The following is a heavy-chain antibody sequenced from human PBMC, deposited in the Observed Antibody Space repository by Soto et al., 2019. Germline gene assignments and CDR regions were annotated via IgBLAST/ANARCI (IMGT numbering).Heavy chain of an antibody. D-gene: IGHD5-18*01. CDR3: ATRDTGRVY. J-gene: IGHJ4*02. CDR1: GVSISSHDW. Sequence: QVQLQESGPGLEKPSGTLSLTCAVSGVSISSHDWWTWVRQPPGKGLEWIGESHQSGNTHYNSSLESRVTISLDKSKNQLSLQLTSVTVADTAVYYCATRDTGRVYWGQGTLVTVSS. CDR2: SHQSGNT. V-gene: IGHV4-4*02.